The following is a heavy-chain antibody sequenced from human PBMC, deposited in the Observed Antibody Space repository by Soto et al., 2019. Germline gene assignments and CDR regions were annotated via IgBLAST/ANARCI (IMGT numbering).Heavy chain of an antibody. J-gene: IGHJ4*02. D-gene: IGHD6-19*01. CDR3: ASNRYSSGWYYFDY. CDR2: IYHSGST. V-gene: IGHV4-30-2*05. Sequence: SETLSLTCAVSGGSISSGGYSWSWIRQPPGKGLEWIGYIYHSGSTYYNPSLKSRVTISVDTSKNQFSLKLSSVTAADTAVYYCASNRYSSGWYYFDYWGQGTLVTVSS. CDR1: GGSISSGGYS.